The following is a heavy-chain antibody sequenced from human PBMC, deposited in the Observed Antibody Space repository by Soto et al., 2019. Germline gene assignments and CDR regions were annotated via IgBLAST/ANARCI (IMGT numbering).Heavy chain of an antibody. CDR1: GGSLTDHY. J-gene: IGHJ3*02. D-gene: IGHD2-21*01. V-gene: IGHV4-59*11. Sequence: QVQLQESGPGLVKPSETLSLTSTVAGGSLTDHYWNWFRQSPGRGLQWIGYVYYSGATSYNPSLTSRVTMTVDTSKNQFSLKLRSVTAADTAVYFCARGNDWKSSTFDIWGQGTMVSVSS. CDR3: ARGNDWKSSTFDI. CDR2: VYYSGAT.